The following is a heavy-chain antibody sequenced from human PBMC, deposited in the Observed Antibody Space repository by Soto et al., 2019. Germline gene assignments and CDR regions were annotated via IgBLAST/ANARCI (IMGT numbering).Heavy chain of an antibody. Sequence: EVQLLESGGGFVQPGGSLRLSCAASGFTFSSYAMSWVRQTPWQGLEWVSAISDFGATTYYADSVKGRFTISRDNSKNTFYLQMNSLRAEDTAAYYCAKDRNTGSWYGYFDLWGQGTLVTVSS. J-gene: IGHJ4*02. CDR2: ISDFGATT. CDR3: AKDRNTGSWYGYFDL. D-gene: IGHD6-13*01. V-gene: IGHV3-23*01. CDR1: GFTFSSYA.